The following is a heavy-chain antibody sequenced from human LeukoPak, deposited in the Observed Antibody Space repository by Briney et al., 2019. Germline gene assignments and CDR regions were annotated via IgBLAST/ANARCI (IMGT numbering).Heavy chain of an antibody. J-gene: IGHJ4*02. CDR3: TKGRSNHY. CDR1: GFTFSDFW. V-gene: IGHV3-7*01. D-gene: IGHD3-10*01. CDR2: INQDGSEN. Sequence: GGSLRLSSAASGFTFSDFWMGWVRQAPGKGLEWVANINQDGSENYYVDSVKGRFTISRDNAKNSLYLQMSSLRAEDTAVYYCTKGRSNHYWGQGTLVTVST.